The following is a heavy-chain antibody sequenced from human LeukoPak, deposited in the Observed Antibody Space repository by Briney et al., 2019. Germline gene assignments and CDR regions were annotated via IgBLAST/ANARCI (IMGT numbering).Heavy chain of an antibody. CDR3: ARGPVGATTIDY. V-gene: IGHV1-69*04. Sequence: SVKVSCKASGGTFSSYAISWVRQAPGQGLEWMGRIIPILGTANYAQKFQGRVTITADKSTSTAYMELSSLRSEDTAVYCCARGPVGATTIDYWGQGTLVTVSS. CDR2: IIPILGTA. D-gene: IGHD1-26*01. J-gene: IGHJ4*02. CDR1: GGTFSSYA.